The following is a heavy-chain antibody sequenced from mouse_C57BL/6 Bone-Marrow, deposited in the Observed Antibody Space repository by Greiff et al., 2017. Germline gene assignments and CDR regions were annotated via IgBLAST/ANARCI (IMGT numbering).Heavy chain of an antibody. CDR1: GYTFTSYW. V-gene: IGHV1-50*01. J-gene: IGHJ4*01. CDR3: ARSGYYGRGTLYAMDY. CDR2: IDPSDSYT. Sequence: QVQLQQPGAELVKPGASVKLSCKASGYTFTSYWMQWVKPRPGQGLEWIGEIDPSDSYTNYNQKFKGKATLTVDTSSSTAYMQLSSLTSEDSAVYYCARSGYYGRGTLYAMDYWGQGTSVTVSS. D-gene: IGHD1-1*01.